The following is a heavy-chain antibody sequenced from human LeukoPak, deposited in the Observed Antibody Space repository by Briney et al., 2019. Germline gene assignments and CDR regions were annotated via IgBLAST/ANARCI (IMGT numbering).Heavy chain of an antibody. CDR1: GFTFSSYA. D-gene: IGHD3-22*01. CDR2: ISGSGGST. J-gene: IGHJ5*02. Sequence: RGSLRLSCAASGFTFSSYAMSWVRQAPGKGLEWVSAISGSGGSTYYADSVKGRFTISRDNSKNTLYLQMNSLRAEDTAVYYCAKDYYYDSSGYYGNWFDPWGQGTLVTVSS. CDR3: AKDYYYDSSGYYGNWFDP. V-gene: IGHV3-23*01.